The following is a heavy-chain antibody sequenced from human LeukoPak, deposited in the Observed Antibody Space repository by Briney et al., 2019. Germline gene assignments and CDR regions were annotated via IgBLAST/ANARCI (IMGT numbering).Heavy chain of an antibody. D-gene: IGHD2-21*01. CDR3: ASGCGGDCYSTEYFQH. CDR1: GGSISSGSYY. CDR2: IYTSGST. V-gene: IGHV4-61*02. Sequence: PSETLSLTCTVSGGSISSGSYYWSRIRQPAGKGLEWIGRIYTSGSTNYNPSLKSRVTISVDTSKNQFSLKLSSVTAADTAVYYCASGCGGDCYSTEYFQHWGQGTLVTVSS. J-gene: IGHJ1*01.